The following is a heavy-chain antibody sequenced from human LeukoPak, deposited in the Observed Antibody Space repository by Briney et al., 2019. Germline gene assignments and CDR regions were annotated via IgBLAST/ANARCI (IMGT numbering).Heavy chain of an antibody. CDR1: GFTFSSYA. Sequence: PGGSLRLSCAASGFTFSSYAMSWVRQAPGKGLEWVANIKQDGSEKYYVDSVKGRFTISRDNAKNSLYLQMNSLRAEDTAVYYCARVSSRYSPLIGYLDYWGQGTLVTVSS. V-gene: IGHV3-7*01. CDR2: IKQDGSEK. CDR3: ARVSSRYSPLIGYLDY. J-gene: IGHJ4*02. D-gene: IGHD2-21*01.